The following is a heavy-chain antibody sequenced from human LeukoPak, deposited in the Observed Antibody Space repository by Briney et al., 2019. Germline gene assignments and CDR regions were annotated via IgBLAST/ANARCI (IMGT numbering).Heavy chain of an antibody. CDR2: ISGSGGST. Sequence: GGSLRLSCAASGFTFSSYAMSWVRQAPGKGLEWVSAISGSGGSTYYADSVKGRFTISRDNSKNTLYLQMNSLRAEDTAIYYCAKGSSGWYRAPFDYWGQGTLVTVSS. CDR3: AKGSSGWYRAPFDY. CDR1: GFTFSSYA. V-gene: IGHV3-23*01. J-gene: IGHJ4*02. D-gene: IGHD6-19*01.